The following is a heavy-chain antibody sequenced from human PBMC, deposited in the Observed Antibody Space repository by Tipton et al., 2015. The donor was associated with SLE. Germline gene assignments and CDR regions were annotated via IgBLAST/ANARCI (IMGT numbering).Heavy chain of an antibody. Sequence: TLSLTCTVSGGSISSSSYYWGWIRQPPGKGLEWIGSIYYSGSTYYNPSLKSLVTISVDTSKNQFPLKLSSVTAADTAVYYCAPSIAARPRDWYFDLWGRGTLVTVSS. CDR3: APSIAARPRDWYFDL. CDR1: GGSISSSSYY. D-gene: IGHD6-6*01. V-gene: IGHV4-39*01. J-gene: IGHJ2*01. CDR2: IYYSGST.